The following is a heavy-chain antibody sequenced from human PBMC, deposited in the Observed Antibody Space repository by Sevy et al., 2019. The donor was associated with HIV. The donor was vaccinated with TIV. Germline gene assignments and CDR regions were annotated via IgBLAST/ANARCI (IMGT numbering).Heavy chain of an antibody. J-gene: IGHJ4*02. CDR1: GFTFDDYA. CDR3: AKDIAAAYYYDSSGYYRTKYFDY. D-gene: IGHD3-22*01. V-gene: IGHV3-9*01. Sequence: GGSLRLSCAASGFTFDDYAMHWVRQAPGKGLEWVSGISWNSGSIGYADSVKGRFTISRDNAKNSLYLQMNSLRAEDTAFYYCAKDIAAAYYYDSSGYYRTKYFDYWGQGTLVTVS. CDR2: ISWNSGSI.